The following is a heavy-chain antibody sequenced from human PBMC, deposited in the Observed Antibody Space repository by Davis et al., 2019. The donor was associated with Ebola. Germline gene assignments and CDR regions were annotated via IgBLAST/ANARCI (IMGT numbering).Heavy chain of an antibody. Sequence: GESLKISCAASGFTFSSYAMSWVRQAPGKGLEWVSAISGSGGSTYYADSVKGRFTISRDNSKNTLYLQMNSLRAEDTAVYYCARNGYYDFWSGYYPIDYWGQGTLVTVSS. V-gene: IGHV3-23*01. CDR1: GFTFSSYA. CDR3: ARNGYYDFWSGYYPIDY. CDR2: ISGSGGST. J-gene: IGHJ4*02. D-gene: IGHD3-3*01.